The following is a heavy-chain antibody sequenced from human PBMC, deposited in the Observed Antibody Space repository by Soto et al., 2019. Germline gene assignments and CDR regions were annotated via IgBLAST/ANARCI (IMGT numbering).Heavy chain of an antibody. CDR2: MNTDGSST. J-gene: IGHJ4*02. Sequence: EVQLVESGGGLVQPGGSLRLSCAASGFTFSTHWMHWVRQAPGKGLVWVSRMNTDGSSTYYADSVKGRFTISRDNAKSTLYLQINSLSAEDTAVYYCARDGEQTGDPLDYWGQGTLVTVSS. CDR3: ARDGEQTGDPLDY. D-gene: IGHD7-27*01. CDR1: GFTFSTHW. V-gene: IGHV3-74*01.